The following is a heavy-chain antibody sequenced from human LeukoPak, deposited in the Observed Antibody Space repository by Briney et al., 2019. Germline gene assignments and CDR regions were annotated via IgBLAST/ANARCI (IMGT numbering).Heavy chain of an antibody. J-gene: IGHJ5*02. D-gene: IGHD3-22*01. V-gene: IGHV1-69*05. Sequence: SVKVSCKASGGTFSSYAIRWVRQAPGQGHEGMGRIIPIFGTANYAQTFQGRVTITTHESTSTAYMELSSLRSEDTAVYYCANAGKYYYDSSGPWGQGTLVTVSS. CDR1: GGTFSSYA. CDR2: IIPIFGTA. CDR3: ANAGKYYYDSSGP.